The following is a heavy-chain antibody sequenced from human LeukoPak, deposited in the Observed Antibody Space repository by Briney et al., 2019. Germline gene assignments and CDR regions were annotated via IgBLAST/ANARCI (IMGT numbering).Heavy chain of an antibody. J-gene: IGHJ4*02. D-gene: IGHD2-15*01. Sequence: GGSLRLSCAASGFTVSSNYMSWVRQAPGKGLEWVSAISGTGGITYYADSVKGRFTISRDNFNNTLFLQMNSLRAEDTALYYCAKEQRYCSGGSCSWTFDYWGQGTLVTVSS. CDR3: AKEQRYCSGGSCSWTFDY. V-gene: IGHV3-23*01. CDR1: GFTVSSNY. CDR2: ISGTGGIT.